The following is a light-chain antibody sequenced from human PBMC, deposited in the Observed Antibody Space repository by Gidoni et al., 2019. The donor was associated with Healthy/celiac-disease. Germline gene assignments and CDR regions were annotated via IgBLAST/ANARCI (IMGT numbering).Light chain of an antibody. J-gene: IGKJ2*01. V-gene: IGKV2-28*01. CDR3: MQALQTRYT. Sequence: DIVMTQSPLSLPVTPGEPASISCRSSQSLLHSNGYNYLDWYLQKPGQSPQLLIYLGSNRASGVPDRFSDSGSGTDFTLKISRVEAEDVGVYYCMQALQTRYTCGQGTKLEIK. CDR1: QSLLHSNGYNY. CDR2: LGS.